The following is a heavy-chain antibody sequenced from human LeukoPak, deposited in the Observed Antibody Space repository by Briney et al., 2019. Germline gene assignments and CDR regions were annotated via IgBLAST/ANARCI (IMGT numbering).Heavy chain of an antibody. J-gene: IGHJ5*02. Sequence: GGSLRLACAASGFTFSSYSMTWVGQAPGKGRGWVSSISSSSSYIYYADSVKGRFTISRDNAKNSLYLQMNSLRAEDTAVYYCARDGSSSWYWDWFDPWGQGTLVTISS. CDR2: ISSSSSYI. CDR3: ARDGSSSWYWDWFDP. D-gene: IGHD6-13*01. CDR1: GFTFSSYS. V-gene: IGHV3-21*01.